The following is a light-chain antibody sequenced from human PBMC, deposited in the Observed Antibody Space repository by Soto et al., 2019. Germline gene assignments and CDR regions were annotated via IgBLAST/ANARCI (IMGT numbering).Light chain of an antibody. CDR3: QQYNEWPLT. J-gene: IGKJ4*01. V-gene: IGKV3-15*01. CDR1: QSVSSS. CDR2: GAS. Sequence: DIVMTQSPATLSVSPGERITLSCRASQSVSSSLAWYQQKPGQAPRLLIYGASTRAPGLPARFSGSGSGTEFTLSFSSLQSEDFAVYYCQQYNEWPLTFGGGTKVEIK.